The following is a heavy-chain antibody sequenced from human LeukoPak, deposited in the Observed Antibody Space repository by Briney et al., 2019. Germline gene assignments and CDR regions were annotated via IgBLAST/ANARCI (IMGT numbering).Heavy chain of an antibody. CDR2: IYYSGST. D-gene: IGHD4/OR15-4a*01. Sequence: ASEALSLTCTASGGSISSYYWSWIRQPPGKGLEWIGYIYYSGSTNYNPSLKSRVTISVDTSKNQFSLKLSSVTAADTAVYYCARRVDYGPFDRWGQGTLVTVSS. V-gene: IGHV4-59*08. CDR3: ARRVDYGPFDR. J-gene: IGHJ5*02. CDR1: GGSISSYY.